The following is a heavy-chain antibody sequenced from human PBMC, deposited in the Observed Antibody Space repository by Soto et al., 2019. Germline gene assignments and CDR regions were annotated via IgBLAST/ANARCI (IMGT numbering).Heavy chain of an antibody. V-gene: IGHV4-59*01. CDR2: VYYSGPT. CDR1: GDSISSYY. Sequence: QVQLQESGPGLVKPSETLSLTCSVSGDSISSYYYNWIRQSPGKGLEWIGYVYYSGPTNYNPSLKSRVTISVDTSRVEISLNLDSVTAADTAVYYCARSRLFSGYDDAFDIWGQGAMVTVSA. CDR3: ARSRLFSGYDDAFDI. J-gene: IGHJ3*02. D-gene: IGHD5-12*01.